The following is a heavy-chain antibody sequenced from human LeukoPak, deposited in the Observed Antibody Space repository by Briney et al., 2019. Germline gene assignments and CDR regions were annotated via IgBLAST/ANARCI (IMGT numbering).Heavy chain of an antibody. CDR3: AKKVYSSSWYVAYFDC. Sequence: GGSLRLSCAASGLTLSSYAMSWVRQAPGKGLEWVSAISGSGGSTYYKDSGKGRFTISRDNSKNTLYLQMNSLRAEDTAVYYCAKKVYSSSWYVAYFDCWGQGTLVTVSS. D-gene: IGHD6-13*01. CDR1: GLTLSSYA. CDR2: ISGSGGST. V-gene: IGHV3-23*01. J-gene: IGHJ4*02.